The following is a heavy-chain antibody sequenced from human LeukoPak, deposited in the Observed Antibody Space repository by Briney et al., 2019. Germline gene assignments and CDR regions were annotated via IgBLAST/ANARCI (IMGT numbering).Heavy chain of an antibody. J-gene: IGHJ4*02. Sequence: ASVKVSCKASGYTFTNYGISWVRQAPGHGLEWMGWISPYNGNTNYARNLQGRVTMTTDTSTSTAYMELRSLRSDDTAVYYCARDIGYNYGSYFFDYWGQGTLVTVSS. CDR1: GYTFTNYG. CDR2: ISPYNGNT. D-gene: IGHD5-18*01. CDR3: ARDIGYNYGSYFFDY. V-gene: IGHV1-18*01.